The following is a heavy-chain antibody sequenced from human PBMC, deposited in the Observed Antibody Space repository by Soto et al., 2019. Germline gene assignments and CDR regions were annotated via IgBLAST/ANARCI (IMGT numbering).Heavy chain of an antibody. CDR3: AKDKLHDYTLPYYFDY. CDR2: ISWNSGSI. V-gene: IGHV3-9*01. Sequence: GGSLRLSCAASGFTFDDYAMHWVRQAPGKGLEWVSGISWNSGSIGYADSVKGRFTISRDNAKNSLHLQMNSLRAEDTALYYCAKDKLHDYTLPYYFDYWGQGTLVTVSS. J-gene: IGHJ4*02. CDR1: GFTFDDYA. D-gene: IGHD4-4*01.